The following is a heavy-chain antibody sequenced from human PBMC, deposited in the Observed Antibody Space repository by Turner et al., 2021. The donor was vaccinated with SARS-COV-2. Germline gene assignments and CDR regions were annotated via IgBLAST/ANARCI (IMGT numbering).Heavy chain of an antibody. V-gene: IGHV4-39*01. CDR2: IDYSGST. CDR3: ATTTVAGTELNYYGMDV. J-gene: IGHJ6*02. D-gene: IGHD6-13*01. Sequence: QLHLQESVPGLVKPSETLSLTCTVSAGSISSSSYYWGWIRQPPGKGLDWIGSIDYSGSTYYNPSIKSRVTISGDTSKNQFNLKLSSVTDADTAVYYCATTTVAGTELNYYGMDVWGQGTTVTVSS. CDR1: AGSISSSSYY.